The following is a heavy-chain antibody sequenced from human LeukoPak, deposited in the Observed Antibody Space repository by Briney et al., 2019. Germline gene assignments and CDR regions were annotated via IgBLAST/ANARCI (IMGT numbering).Heavy chain of an antibody. CDR1: GFTFSSYA. V-gene: IGHV3-30-3*01. CDR3: ARDVRKVVVVAAAY. J-gene: IGHJ4*02. Sequence: PGGSLRLSCAASGFTFSSYAMHWVRQAPGKGLEWVAVISYDGSNKYYADSVKGRFTISRDNSKNTLYLQMNSLRAEDTAVYYCARDVRKVVVVAAAYWGQGTLVTVSS. D-gene: IGHD2-15*01. CDR2: ISYDGSNK.